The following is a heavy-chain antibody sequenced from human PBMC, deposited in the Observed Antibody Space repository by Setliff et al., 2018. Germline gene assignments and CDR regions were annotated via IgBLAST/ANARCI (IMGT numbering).Heavy chain of an antibody. CDR2: IGGYNGNT. CDR3: ARDYRGELHY. V-gene: IGHV1-18*01. Sequence: ASLKVSCKASGYIFTSYGISWVRQAPGQKLEYLGWIGGYNGNTNYAQKLQGRVTMTIDTFTSTVYMELRNLRSDDTAVYYCARDYRGELHYWGQGTLVTVSS. D-gene: IGHD1-26*01. J-gene: IGHJ4*02. CDR1: GYIFTSYG.